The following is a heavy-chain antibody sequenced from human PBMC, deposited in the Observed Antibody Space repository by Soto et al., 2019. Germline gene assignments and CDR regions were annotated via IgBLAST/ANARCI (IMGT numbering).Heavy chain of an antibody. J-gene: IGHJ6*02. CDR1: GFTFSSYA. Sequence: PGESLRLSCAASGFTFSSYAMHWVRQAPGKGLEWVAVISYDGSNKYYADSVKGRFTISRDNSKNTLYLQMNSLRAEDTAVYYSDREITRAHSSSWTYYYYSGMDVWGQGTTVTVSS. V-gene: IGHV3-30-3*01. CDR3: DREITRAHSSSWTYYYYSGMDV. D-gene: IGHD6-13*01. CDR2: ISYDGSNK.